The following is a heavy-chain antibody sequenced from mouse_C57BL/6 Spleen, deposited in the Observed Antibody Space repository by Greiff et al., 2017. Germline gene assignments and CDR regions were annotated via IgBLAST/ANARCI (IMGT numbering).Heavy chain of an antibody. Sequence: QVQLQQSGPELARPGASVKMSCKASGYTFTSYTMHWVKQRHGQGLEWIGYINPSSGYTKYNQKFKDKATLTADNSSSTAYMQLSSLTSEDSAVXYCASIDYDYAMDYWGQGTSVTVSS. CDR1: GYTFTSYT. CDR3: ASIDYDYAMDY. V-gene: IGHV1-4*01. CDR2: INPSSGYT. D-gene: IGHD2-4*01. J-gene: IGHJ4*01.